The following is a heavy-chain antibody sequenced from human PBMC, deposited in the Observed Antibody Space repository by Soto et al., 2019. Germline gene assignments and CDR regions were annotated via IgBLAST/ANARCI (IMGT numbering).Heavy chain of an antibody. Sequence: QVQLVQSGAEVKKPGASVRVSCKASGDTLNKFGFTWVRQAPGQGLVWMGWISVNNSNTNYAQKFQGRVSLTTNRSASTAHMELRSLGSDDTALYYCASLRSRYDDFWSQGGAFDIWGQGTPVTVSS. CDR2: ISVNNSNT. CDR1: GDTLNKFG. J-gene: IGHJ3*02. V-gene: IGHV1-18*01. CDR3: ASLRSRYDDFWSQGGAFDI. D-gene: IGHD3-3*01.